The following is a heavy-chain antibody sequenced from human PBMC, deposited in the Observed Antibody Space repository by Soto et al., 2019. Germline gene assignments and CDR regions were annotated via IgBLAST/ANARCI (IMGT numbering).Heavy chain of an antibody. CDR1: GFRFSDHY. CDR2: ISGGGTTI. J-gene: IGHJ4*02. CDR3: ATGTVGAMDY. Sequence: GGSLRLSCAASGFRFSDHYMTWIRQAPGKGLEWVSKISGGGTTIYYADSVKGRFTVSRDNAKNSLYLQMNSLKTEDTALYYCATGTVGAMDYWGKGTLVTVSS. D-gene: IGHD1-26*01. V-gene: IGHV3-11*01.